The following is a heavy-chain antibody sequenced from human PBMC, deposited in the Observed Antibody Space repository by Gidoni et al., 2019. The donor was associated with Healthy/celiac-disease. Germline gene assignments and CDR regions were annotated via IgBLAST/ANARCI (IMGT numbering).Heavy chain of an antibody. CDR2: ISSSSIYI. Sequence: EVQLVESGGGLVKPGGSRRLSCAASGFTFSSYSMNWVRQAPGKGLEWFSSISSSSIYIYYADSVKGRFTSSRDNAKNSLYLQMNSLRAEDTAVYYCARVRDTAMADFDYWGQGTLVTVSS. D-gene: IGHD5-18*01. CDR1: GFTFSSYS. J-gene: IGHJ4*02. V-gene: IGHV3-21*01. CDR3: ARVRDTAMADFDY.